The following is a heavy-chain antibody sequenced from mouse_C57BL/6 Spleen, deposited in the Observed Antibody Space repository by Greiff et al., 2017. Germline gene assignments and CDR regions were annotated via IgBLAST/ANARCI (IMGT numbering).Heavy chain of an antibody. D-gene: IGHD2-4*01. V-gene: IGHV1-81*01. CDR3: ARRGNYAYYYAMDY. CDR2: IYPRSGNT. Sequence: QVQLQQSGAELARPGASVKLSCKASGYTFTSYGISWVKQRTGQGLEWIGEIYPRSGNTYYNEKFKGKATLTADKSSSTAYMELRSLTSEDSAVYVCARRGNYAYYYAMDYWGQGTSVTVSS. J-gene: IGHJ4*01. CDR1: GYTFTSYG.